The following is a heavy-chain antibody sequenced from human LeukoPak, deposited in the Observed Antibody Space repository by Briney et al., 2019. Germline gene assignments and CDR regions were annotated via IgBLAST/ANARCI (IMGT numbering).Heavy chain of an antibody. Sequence: SVKVSCKTSGYTFTSYDISWVRQAPGQGLEWMGWISAYNGNTNYAQKLQGRVTMTTDTSTSTAYMELRSLRSDDTAVYYCARDHIAVAGENFDYWGQGTLVTVSS. V-gene: IGHV1-18*01. D-gene: IGHD6-19*01. CDR3: ARDHIAVAGENFDY. CDR2: ISAYNGNT. CDR1: GYTFTSYD. J-gene: IGHJ4*02.